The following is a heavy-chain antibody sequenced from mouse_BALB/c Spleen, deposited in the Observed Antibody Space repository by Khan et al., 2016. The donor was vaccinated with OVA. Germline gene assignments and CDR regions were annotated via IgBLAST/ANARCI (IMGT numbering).Heavy chain of an antibody. CDR2: IGPGSGNN. V-gene: IGHV1S41*01. CDR1: GYTFTSYW. J-gene: IGHJ4*01. D-gene: IGHD1-1*01. CDR3: ARSNYYGSGLYAMDY. Sequence: DLVKPGASVKLSCKASGYTFTSYWINWIKQRPGQGLEWVGHIGPGSGNNYYTEIFNGKATLTVDTSCSPAYIQIRSLSSDHSAVYVCARSNYYGSGLYAMDYWGQGTSVTVSA.